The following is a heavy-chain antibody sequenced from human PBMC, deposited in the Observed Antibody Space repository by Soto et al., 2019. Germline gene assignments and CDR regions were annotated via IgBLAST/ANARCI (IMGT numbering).Heavy chain of an antibody. CDR2: FDPEDDDK. Sequence: ASVKVSCKVSGYTLTELSMHWVRQAPGKGLEWMGGFDPEDDDKRYSPSLKGRLTITKDTSKNQVVLTMTNMDPVDTARYYCEHEFLGKRGSCGGVKCYEDYWGQGTLVTVSS. CDR3: EHEFLGKRGSCGGVKCYEDY. J-gene: IGHJ4*02. D-gene: IGHD2-21*01. CDR1: GYTLTELS. V-gene: IGHV1-24*01.